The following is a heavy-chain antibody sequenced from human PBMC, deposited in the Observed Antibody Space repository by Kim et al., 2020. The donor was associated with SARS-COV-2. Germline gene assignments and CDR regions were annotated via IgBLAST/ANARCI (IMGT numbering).Heavy chain of an antibody. D-gene: IGHD2-15*01. CDR2: INPSGGST. Sequence: ASVKVSCKASGYTFTSYYMHWVRQAPGQGLEWMGIINPSGGSTSYAQKFQGRVTMTRDTSTSTLYMELSSLRSEDTAMYYCARDLVGCSGGSCYFRMDVWGQGTTVTVSS. J-gene: IGHJ6*02. V-gene: IGHV1-46*01. CDR3: ARDLVGCSGGSCYFRMDV. CDR1: GYTFTSYY.